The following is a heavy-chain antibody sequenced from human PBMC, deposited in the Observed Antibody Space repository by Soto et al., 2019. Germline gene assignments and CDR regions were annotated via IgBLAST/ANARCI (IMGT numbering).Heavy chain of an antibody. CDR3: ARDIWDGGDYYYGMDV. Sequence: GGSLILSCAASGFTFSSYWMHWVRQAPGKGLVWVSRISSDGSSASYADSVKGRFTISRDNAKNTLYLQMNSLRAEDTAVYYCARDIWDGGDYYYGMDVWGQGTTVTVSS. CDR1: GFTFSSYW. V-gene: IGHV3-74*01. D-gene: IGHD1-26*01. CDR2: ISSDGSSA. J-gene: IGHJ6*02.